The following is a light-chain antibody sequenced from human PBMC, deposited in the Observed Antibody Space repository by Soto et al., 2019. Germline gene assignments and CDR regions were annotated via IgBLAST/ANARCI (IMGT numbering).Light chain of an antibody. CDR1: QDINNY. J-gene: IGKJ4*01. CDR2: GAS. CDR3: QKYNSVPLT. Sequence: DVQMTQSPSSLSASVGDEVNITCRASQDINNYLAWFQQKPGKVPNLLIYGASTLQSGVTSRFSGRGSGTDFTLTISSLQPEDVATYYCQKYNSVPLTFGGGTKVEIK. V-gene: IGKV1-27*01.